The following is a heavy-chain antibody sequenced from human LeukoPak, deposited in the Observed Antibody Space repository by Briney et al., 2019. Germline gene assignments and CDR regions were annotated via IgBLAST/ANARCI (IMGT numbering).Heavy chain of an antibody. CDR3: ARAPGITIFGVVIQLDAFDI. CDR2: IKRDGSEK. Sequence: PGGSLRLSCAASGFSFDDYGMSWVRQAPGKGLEWVANIKRDGSEKYYVDSVKGRFTISRDNAKNSLYLQMNSLRAEDTAVYYCARAPGITIFGVVIQLDAFDIWGQGTMVTVSS. D-gene: IGHD3-3*01. CDR1: GFSFDDYG. V-gene: IGHV3-7*04. J-gene: IGHJ3*02.